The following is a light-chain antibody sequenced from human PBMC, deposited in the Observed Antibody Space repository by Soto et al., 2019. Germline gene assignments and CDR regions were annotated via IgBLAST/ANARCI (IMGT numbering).Light chain of an antibody. V-gene: IGLV2-14*03. CDR1: SSYVGAYNY. Sequence: QSALTHLASGSGSPGHSITISCTGTSSYVGAYNYVSWYQQHPGKVPKLMIYDVSNRPSGVSNRFSGSKSGNTASLTISGLQVEDEAEYYCSSYISSMNYVFGIGTKVTVL. CDR3: SSYISSMNYV. J-gene: IGLJ1*01. CDR2: DVS.